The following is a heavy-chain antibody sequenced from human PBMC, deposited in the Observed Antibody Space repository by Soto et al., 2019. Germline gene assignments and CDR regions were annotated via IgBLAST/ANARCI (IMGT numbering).Heavy chain of an antibody. D-gene: IGHD3-22*01. Sequence: PWGSLRLSCAASGFTFSDYYMSWIRQAPGKGLEWVSYISSSSSYTNYADSVKGRFTVSRDNAKNSLYLQMNSLRVEDTAVYYCARPTHYYDSSGPTGYWGQGTLVTVSS. CDR2: ISSSSSYT. J-gene: IGHJ4*02. V-gene: IGHV3-11*06. CDR3: ARPTHYYDSSGPTGY. CDR1: GFTFSDYY.